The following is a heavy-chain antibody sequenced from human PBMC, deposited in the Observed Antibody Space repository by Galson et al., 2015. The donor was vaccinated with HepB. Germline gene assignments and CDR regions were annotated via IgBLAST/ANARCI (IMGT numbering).Heavy chain of an antibody. V-gene: IGHV3-11*03. CDR1: GFAFSDYY. J-gene: IGHJ5*01. CDR2: SSRRSDYE. D-gene: IGHD5-12*01. Sequence: SLRLSCAASGFAFSDYYMTWIRQAPGEGLEWISYSSRRSDYENHAAFVKGRFTISRDNAKSSLYLQMTTLRADDTAVYYCARSSGYGAGPFDSWGQGTLVIVSS. CDR3: ARSSGYGAGPFDS.